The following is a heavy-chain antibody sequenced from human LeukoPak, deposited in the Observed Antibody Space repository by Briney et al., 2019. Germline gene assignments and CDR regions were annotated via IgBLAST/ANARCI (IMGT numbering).Heavy chain of an antibody. CDR2: IRGNGDT. V-gene: IGHV3-23*01. CDR1: GLSFSTFA. J-gene: IGHJ4*02. D-gene: IGHD1-26*01. Sequence: PGGSLRLSCAASGLSFSTFAMSWVRQGPARGLEWVSRIRGNGDTFYADFVEGRFTLSSDSSSNKVYLQLNNLRVEDTAIYYCARASWVSSSDAVRWGQGTLVTVSS. CDR3: ARASWVSSSDAVR.